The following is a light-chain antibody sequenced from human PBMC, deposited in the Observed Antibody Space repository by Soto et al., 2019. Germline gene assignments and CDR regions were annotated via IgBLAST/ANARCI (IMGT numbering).Light chain of an antibody. V-gene: IGLV1-40*01. J-gene: IGLJ2*01. Sequence: QAVVTQPPSVSGAPGQRVTIPCTGSSSNIGSFYDVHWYQQLPGTVPKLLIYGDNNRPSGVPDRFSGSKSGTAASLAITGLQAEDEADYCQSYDNSLNHVVFGGGTKLTVL. CDR2: GDN. CDR1: SSNIGSFYD. CDR3: QSYDNSLNHVV.